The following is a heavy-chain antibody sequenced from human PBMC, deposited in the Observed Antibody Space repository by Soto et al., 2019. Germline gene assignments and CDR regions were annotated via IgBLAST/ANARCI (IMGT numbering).Heavy chain of an antibody. J-gene: IGHJ4*02. D-gene: IGHD2-21*01. CDR2: INTFTGDT. V-gene: IGHV1-18*01. Sequence: QVPLMQSGGEVKKPGASVKVSCTASGYRFSSFGLNWLRQAPGQGLEWMGWINTFTGDTKSAQKFQGRLTVTPDASTSTVFMELRSLTSDDTAVYFCARELGISTSAPFDFWGQGTLVTVSS. CDR3: ARELGISTSAPFDF. CDR1: GYRFSSFG.